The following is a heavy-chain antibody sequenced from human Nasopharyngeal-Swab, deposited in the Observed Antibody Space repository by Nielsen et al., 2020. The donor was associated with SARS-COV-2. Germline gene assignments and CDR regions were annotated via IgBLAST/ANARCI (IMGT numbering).Heavy chain of an antibody. D-gene: IGHD4-17*01. CDR3: ARGPATVTTSYYYYYMDV. J-gene: IGHJ6*03. Sequence: ASVKVSCKASGYTFTSYDINWVRQATGQGLEWMGWMNPNSGNTGYARKFQGRVTMTRNTSISTAYMELSSLRSEDTAVYYCARGPATVTTSYYYYYMDVWGKGTTVTVSS. CDR2: MNPNSGNT. CDR1: GYTFTSYD. V-gene: IGHV1-8*01.